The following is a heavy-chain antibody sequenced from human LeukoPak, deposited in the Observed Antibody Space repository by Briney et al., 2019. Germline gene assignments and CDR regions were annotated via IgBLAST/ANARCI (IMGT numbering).Heavy chain of an antibody. V-gene: IGHV1-46*01. D-gene: IGHD3-9*01. CDR2: INPSGGST. J-gene: IGHJ6*04. CDR3: ARGQTLGAYDIVTGWPYGMDV. Sequence: ASVKVSCKASGYTFTIYYMHWVRQAPGQGLEWMGIINPSGGSTSYAQKFQGRVAMTRDTSTSTVYMELKSLRSDDTAVYYCARGQTLGAYDIVTGWPYGMDVWGKGTTVTVSS. CDR1: GYTFTIYY.